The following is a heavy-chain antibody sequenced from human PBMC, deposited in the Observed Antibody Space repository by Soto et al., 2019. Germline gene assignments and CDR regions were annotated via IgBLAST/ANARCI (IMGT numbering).Heavy chain of an antibody. CDR3: ARDGDGDIPLDH. CDR1: GFTFITHA. CDR2: ISGGGGST. J-gene: IGHJ4*02. Sequence: GGSLRLSCAASGFTFITHAMSWVRQAPGKGLEWVSAISGGGGSTYYADSVKGRFTISRDNSKNTLYLQMNSLRAEDTAVYYCARDGDGDIPLDHWGRGALVTVSS. V-gene: IGHV3-23*01.